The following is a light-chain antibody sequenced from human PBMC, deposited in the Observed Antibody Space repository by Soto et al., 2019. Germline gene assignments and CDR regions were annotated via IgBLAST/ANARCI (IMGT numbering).Light chain of an antibody. CDR1: SSNIENNY. V-gene: IGLV1-51*01. CDR2: DNN. J-gene: IGLJ2*01. CDR3: GTWDSSLNGVV. Sequence: QSVLTQPPSVSAAPGQKVTISCSGSSSNIENNYVSWYQQLPGTAPKLLIYDNNKRPSGIPDRFSGSKSGTSATLGITGLQTGDEADYHCGTWDSSLNGVVFGGGTKLTVL.